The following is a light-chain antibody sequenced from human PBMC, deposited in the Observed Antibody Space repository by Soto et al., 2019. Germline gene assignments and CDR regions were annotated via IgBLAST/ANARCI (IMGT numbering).Light chain of an antibody. V-gene: IGKV3-20*01. CDR1: QSVSSNF. J-gene: IGKJ2*01. CDR3: QQYDSSPPMYT. Sequence: ENVLTQSPGTLSLSPGERATLSCRASQSVSSNFLAWYQQKPGQAPRLLIYGASSRYTGIPDRFSGSGSGTDFTLTISRLEPEDFAVYYYQQYDSSPPMYTFGQGTRLEIK. CDR2: GAS.